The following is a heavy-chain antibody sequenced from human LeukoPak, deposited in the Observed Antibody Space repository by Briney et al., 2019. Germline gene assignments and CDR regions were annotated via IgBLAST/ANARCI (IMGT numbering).Heavy chain of an antibody. CDR1: GGSFSGYY. V-gene: IGHV4-59*01. Sequence: SETLSLTCDVYGGSFSGYYWSWIRQPPGKGLEWIGYIYYSGSTTYNPSLKSRVTISVDASNNQFFLKLNSVTAADTAVYYCARVNGDTYDFYMDAWGKGTTVTVSS. D-gene: IGHD3-10*01. CDR3: ARVNGDTYDFYMDA. J-gene: IGHJ6*03. CDR2: IYYSGST.